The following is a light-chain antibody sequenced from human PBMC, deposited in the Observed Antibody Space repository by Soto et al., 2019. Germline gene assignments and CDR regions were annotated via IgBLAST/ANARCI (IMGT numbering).Light chain of an antibody. V-gene: IGKV3-20*01. J-gene: IGKJ1*01. CDR3: QQFDTSRWT. Sequence: EIVLTQSPGTLSLSPGEGATLSCRASQSVSSNYLAWYQQKPGQAPRLLIYGASSRATGIPDRFSGSASGTDFSLTISRLEPEDFAVYYCQQFDTSRWTFGQGTKVEIK. CDR1: QSVSSNY. CDR2: GAS.